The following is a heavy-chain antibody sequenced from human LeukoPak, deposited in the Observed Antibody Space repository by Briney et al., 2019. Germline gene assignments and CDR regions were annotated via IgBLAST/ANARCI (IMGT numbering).Heavy chain of an antibody. CDR1: GFTFSSYS. CDR2: ISSSSSYI. D-gene: IGHD3-10*01. V-gene: IGHV3-21*01. Sequence: GGSLRLSCAASGFTFSSYSMNWVRQAPGKGLEWVSSISSSSSYIYYADSVKGRFTISRDNAKNSLYPQMNSLRAEDTAVYYCARDPINYYGSGSYDYWGQGTLVTVSS. CDR3: ARDPINYYGSGSYDY. J-gene: IGHJ4*02.